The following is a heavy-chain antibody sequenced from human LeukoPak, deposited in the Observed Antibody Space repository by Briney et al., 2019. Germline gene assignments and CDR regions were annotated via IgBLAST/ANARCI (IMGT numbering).Heavy chain of an antibody. V-gene: IGHV3-21*01. Sequence: GGSLRLSCAASGFTFSSYSMNWVRQAPGKGLEWVSSISSSSSYIYYADLVKGRFTISRDNAKNSLYLQMNSLRAEDTAVYYCARKKVDYSNHFDYWGQGTLVTVSS. CDR3: ARKKVDYSNHFDY. J-gene: IGHJ4*02. CDR1: GFTFSSYS. CDR2: ISSSSSYI. D-gene: IGHD4-11*01.